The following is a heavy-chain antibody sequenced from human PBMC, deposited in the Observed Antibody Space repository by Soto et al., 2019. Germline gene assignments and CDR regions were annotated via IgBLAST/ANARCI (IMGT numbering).Heavy chain of an antibody. D-gene: IGHD2-8*01. V-gene: IGHV3-73*01. CDR3: TRHNVPPMTRFDY. Sequence: EVQLAESGGGLVQPGGSLKLSCAASGFTFSASAMHWVRQVSGKGLEWVGRIRSKANNYATAYAASVKGRFTISRDDSKNTAYLQMNSLKTEDTAVYFCTRHNVPPMTRFDYWGQGTLVTVSS. J-gene: IGHJ4*02. CDR1: GFTFSASA. CDR2: IRSKANNYAT.